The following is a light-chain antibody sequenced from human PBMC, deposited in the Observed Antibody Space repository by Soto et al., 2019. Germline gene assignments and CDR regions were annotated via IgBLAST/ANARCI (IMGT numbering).Light chain of an antibody. J-gene: IGKJ3*01. Sequence: EIVLTQSSGSLSLSPGDRATLSCRASQSVINNYLAWYQQKPGQAPRLLIFGTSSRATGIPDRFSGSGSGTDFTLTISRLEPEDFAVYYCQRYGSSPGLFTFGPGTKVDIK. CDR2: GTS. CDR3: QRYGSSPGLFT. CDR1: QSVINNY. V-gene: IGKV3-20*01.